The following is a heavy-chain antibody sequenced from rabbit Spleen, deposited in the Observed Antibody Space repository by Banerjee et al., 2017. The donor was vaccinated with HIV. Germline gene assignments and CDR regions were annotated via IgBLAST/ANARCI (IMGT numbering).Heavy chain of an antibody. J-gene: IGHJ2*01. V-gene: IGHV1S40*01. CDR1: GLSFSGRDW. D-gene: IGHD1-1*01. CDR3: ARNYVNAFDP. Sequence: QSLEESGGDLVKPGASLTLTCTASGLSFSGRDWIFWVRQAPGKGLEWIADIFTGSSGTTYYASWAKGRFTISKTSSTTVTLQMTSLTAADTATYFCARNYVNAFDPWGPGTLVTVS. CDR2: IFTGSSGTT.